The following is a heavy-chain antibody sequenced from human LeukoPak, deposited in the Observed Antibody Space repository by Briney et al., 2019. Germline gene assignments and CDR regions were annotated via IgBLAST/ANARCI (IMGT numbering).Heavy chain of an antibody. Sequence: SETLSLTCTVSGGSIGSYHWSWIRQTPGKGLEWIGEIYYSGSTNYNPSLKSRVTLSVDTSKKQLSLKLSSVTAADTAVYYCARRLGPSIAARQTDYWGQGTLVTVSS. CDR1: GGSIGSYH. V-gene: IGHV4-59*08. CDR3: ARRLGPSIAARQTDY. CDR2: IYYSGST. J-gene: IGHJ4*02. D-gene: IGHD6-6*01.